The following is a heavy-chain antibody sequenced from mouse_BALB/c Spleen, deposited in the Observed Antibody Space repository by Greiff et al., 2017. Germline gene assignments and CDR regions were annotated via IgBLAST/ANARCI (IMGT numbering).Heavy chain of an antibody. D-gene: IGHD1-1*01. CDR3: AREGSYYGSSYGWFAY. CDR1: SYTFTDYA. Sequence: QVQLQQSGPELVRPGVSVKISCKGSSYTFTDYAMHWVKQSHAKSLEWIGVISTYYGNTNYNQKFKGKATMTVDKSSSTAYMELARMTSEDSAVYYCAREGSYYGSSYGWFAYWGQGTLVTVSA. J-gene: IGHJ3*01. CDR2: ISTYYGNT. V-gene: IGHV1-67*01.